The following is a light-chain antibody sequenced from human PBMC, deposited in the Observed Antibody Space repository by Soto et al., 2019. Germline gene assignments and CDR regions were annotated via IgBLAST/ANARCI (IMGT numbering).Light chain of an antibody. J-gene: IGLJ3*02. V-gene: IGLV2-23*02. CDR3: CSYAGGSWV. Sequence: QSVLTQPASVSGSPGQSITISCTGSSSDVGSYNRVSWYQQYPGKAPKLIIYEVNKRPSGVSDRFSASKSGNTASLTISGLQTEDEADYYCCSYAGGSWVFGGGTQLTVL. CDR2: EVN. CDR1: SSDVGSYNR.